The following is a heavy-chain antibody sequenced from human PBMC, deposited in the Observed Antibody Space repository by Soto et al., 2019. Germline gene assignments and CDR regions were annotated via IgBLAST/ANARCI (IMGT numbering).Heavy chain of an antibody. J-gene: IGHJ4*02. V-gene: IGHV1-18*01. CDR1: GYTFTSYG. D-gene: IGHD2-21*02. CDR3: ARSEGRSTVVTPPFDY. CDR2: ISAYNGNT. Sequence: QVQLVQSGAEVKKPGASVKVSCKASGYTFTSYGISWVRQAPGQGLEWMGWISAYNGNTNYAQKLQGRVTMTTDTXTTXAYMELRSLRSDDTAVYYCARSEGRSTVVTPPFDYWGQGTLVTVSS.